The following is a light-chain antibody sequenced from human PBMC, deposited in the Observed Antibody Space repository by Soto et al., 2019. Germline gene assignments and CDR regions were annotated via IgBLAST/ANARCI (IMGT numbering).Light chain of an antibody. J-gene: IGLJ1*01. CDR1: SSNIGSNT. CDR3: AACDDSLNGYV. V-gene: IGLV1-44*01. CDR2: SNN. Sequence: QSVLTQPPSASGTPGKRVTISCSGSSSNIGSNTVNWYQQLPGTAPKLLIYSNNQRPSGVPDRFSGSKSGTSASLAISGLQSEDEADYYCAACDDSLNGYVFGTGTQLTVL.